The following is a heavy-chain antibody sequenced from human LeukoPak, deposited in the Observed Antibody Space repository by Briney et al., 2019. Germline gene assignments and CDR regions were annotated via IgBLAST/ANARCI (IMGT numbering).Heavy chain of an antibody. CDR3: AGDTPPGGDYYFNY. CDR2: IWNAGTNT. Sequence: GGSLRLSCAASGFSFSTYGMHWVRQAPGKGLEWVALIWNAGTNTYYADSVKGRFTISRDNSKNTLYLQMNSLRAEDTAVYYCAGDTPPGGDYYFNYWGQGTLVIVSS. J-gene: IGHJ4*02. CDR1: GFSFSTYG. V-gene: IGHV3-33*01. D-gene: IGHD3-16*01.